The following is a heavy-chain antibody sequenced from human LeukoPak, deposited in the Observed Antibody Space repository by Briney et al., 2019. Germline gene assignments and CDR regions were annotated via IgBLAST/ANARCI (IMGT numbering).Heavy chain of an antibody. Sequence: GGSLRLSCAASGFTFGNYAIHWVRQAPGRGLEWVAVISFDGSDRYYADSVKGRFTISRDNSKNTVYLQMTSLRPEDTAVFFCARDLDTVTAFDYWGQGTLVTVSS. J-gene: IGHJ4*02. CDR3: ARDLDTVTAFDY. CDR2: ISFDGSDR. D-gene: IGHD4-17*01. V-gene: IGHV3-30*04. CDR1: GFTFGNYA.